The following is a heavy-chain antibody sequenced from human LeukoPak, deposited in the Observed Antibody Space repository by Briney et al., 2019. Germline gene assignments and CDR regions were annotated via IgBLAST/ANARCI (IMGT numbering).Heavy chain of an antibody. V-gene: IGHV3-30*04. Sequence: GGSLRLSCAASGFTFSSYAMHWVRQAPGKGLQWVAVISYDGNNKYYADSVKGRFTISRDNSENTLYLQMNSLRAEDTAVYYCARALEKYYFDYWGQGTLVTVSS. D-gene: IGHD5-24*01. J-gene: IGHJ4*02. CDR2: ISYDGNNK. CDR3: ARALEKYYFDY. CDR1: GFTFSSYA.